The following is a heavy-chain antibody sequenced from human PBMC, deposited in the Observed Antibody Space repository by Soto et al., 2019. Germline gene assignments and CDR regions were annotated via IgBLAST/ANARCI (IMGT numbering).Heavy chain of an antibody. CDR2: IIPMFGTA. V-gene: IGHV1-69*12. J-gene: IGHJ4*02. D-gene: IGHD5-18*01. CDR3: ASGIQLWLRRINTGYSG. CDR1: GGTFSTYA. Sequence: QVQLVQSGAEVKKPESSVKVSCKAPGGTFSTYAISWVRQAPGQGLEWMGGIIPMFGTANYAQRFQDRVTITADESTTTVYMELSSLRSEATAVYFCASGIQLWLRRINTGYSGWGQGTLVTVSS.